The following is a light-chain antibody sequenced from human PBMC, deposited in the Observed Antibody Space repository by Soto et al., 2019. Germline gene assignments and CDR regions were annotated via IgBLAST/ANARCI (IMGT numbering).Light chain of an antibody. Sequence: DIQMTQSPSTLSASVGDRVTITCRASQSISDWLAWYQHKPGKAPKFLIYKASNLESGVPSRFSGSGSGTQFTLTISRVQPDDFATYYCQYYYNYSWTFGQGTKVEIK. V-gene: IGKV1-5*03. CDR3: QYYYNYSWT. CDR2: KAS. CDR1: QSISDW. J-gene: IGKJ1*01.